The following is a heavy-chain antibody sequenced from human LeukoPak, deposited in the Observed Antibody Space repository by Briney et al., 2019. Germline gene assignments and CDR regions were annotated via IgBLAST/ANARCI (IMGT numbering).Heavy chain of an antibody. D-gene: IGHD5-18*01. J-gene: IGHJ4*02. V-gene: IGHV3-66*01. CDR1: GFTVSSNY. CDR3: ARGRGYSYGSFDY. Sequence: GGSLRLSCAASGFTVSSNYMSWVSHAPGKGLEWVSVIYSGGSTYYADSVKGRFTISRDNSKNTLYLQMNSLRAEDTAVYYCARGRGYSYGSFDYWGQGTLVTVSS. CDR2: IYSGGST.